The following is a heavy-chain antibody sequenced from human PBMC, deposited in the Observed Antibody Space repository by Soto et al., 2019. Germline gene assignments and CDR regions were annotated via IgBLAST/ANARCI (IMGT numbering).Heavy chain of an antibody. CDR2: IYYSGST. CDR1: GGSISSNSHY. D-gene: IGHD3-10*01. CDR3: ARPSMVRGVTDFDY. V-gene: IGHV4-39*01. J-gene: IGHJ4*02. Sequence: PSETLSLTCTVSGGSISSNSHYWGWIRQPPGKGLEWIGSIYYSGSTYYNPSLKSRVTISVDTSKNQFSLKLSSVTAADTAVYYCARPSMVRGVTDFDYWGQGTLVTVSS.